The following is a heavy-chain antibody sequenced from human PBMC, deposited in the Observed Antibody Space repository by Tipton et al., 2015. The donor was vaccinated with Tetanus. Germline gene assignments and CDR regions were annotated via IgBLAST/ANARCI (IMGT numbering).Heavy chain of an antibody. CDR2: ISGSGGST. D-gene: IGHD6-6*01. CDR3: AKEGLAAFDY. V-gene: IGHV3-23*01. Sequence: SLRLSCAASGFTFSDYYMSWIRQAPGKGLEWVSSISGSGGSTYYADSVKGRFTISRDNSKNTLYLQMNSLRAEDTAVYYCAKEGLAAFDYWGQGTLVTVSS. J-gene: IGHJ4*02. CDR1: GFTFSDYY.